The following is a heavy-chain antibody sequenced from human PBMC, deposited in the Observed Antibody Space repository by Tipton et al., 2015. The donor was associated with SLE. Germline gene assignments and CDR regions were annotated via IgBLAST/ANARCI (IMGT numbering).Heavy chain of an antibody. D-gene: IGHD3-3*01. Sequence: SLRLSCAASGFTFSNAWMSWVRQAPGKGLEWVGRIESKTEGGTTDYAAPVKGRFTISRDDSKNTLYLQMNSLKTEDTAVYYCTAGITIFGVVSDMDVWGKWTTVTVSS. J-gene: IGHJ6*03. V-gene: IGHV3-15*04. CDR1: GFTFSNAW. CDR3: TAGITIFGVVSDMDV. CDR2: IESKTEGGTT.